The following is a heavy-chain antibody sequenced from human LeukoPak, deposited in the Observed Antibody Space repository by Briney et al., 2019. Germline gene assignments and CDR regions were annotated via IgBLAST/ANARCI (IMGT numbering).Heavy chain of an antibody. CDR1: GFSFSSYA. D-gene: IGHD3-3*01. J-gene: IGHJ1*01. V-gene: IGHV3-23*01. CDR2: ISAGGRT. Sequence: GGSLRLSYVVSGFSFSSYAMAWVRQAPGKGLEWVSSISAGGRTYYADSGKGRFTISRDNSKETVFLQMNSLRAEDTAHYYCGRGRFNHEVVFFFGAQG. CDR3: GRGRFNHEVVFFF.